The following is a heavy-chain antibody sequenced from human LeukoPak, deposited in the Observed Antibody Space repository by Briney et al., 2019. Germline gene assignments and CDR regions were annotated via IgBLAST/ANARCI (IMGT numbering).Heavy chain of an antibody. J-gene: IGHJ6*02. CDR1: GFTFSSYW. CDR3: ARDSLFLSSYPGDYYYYGMDV. Sequence: PGGSLRLSCAASGFTFSSYWMSWVRQAPGKGLEWVANIKQDGSEKYYVDSVKGRFTISRDNAKNSLYLQMNSLRAEDTAVYYCARDSLFLSSYPGDYYYYGMDVWGQGTTVTVSS. D-gene: IGHD1-26*01. CDR2: IKQDGSEK. V-gene: IGHV3-7*01.